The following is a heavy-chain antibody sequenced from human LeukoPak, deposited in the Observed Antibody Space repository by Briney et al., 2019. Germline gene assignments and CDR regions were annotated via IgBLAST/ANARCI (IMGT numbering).Heavy chain of an antibody. Sequence: GGSLRLSCAASGFTVSNSFMSWVRQAPGKGLEWVSVIYSGGGTYYADSVKGRFTISRDNSKNTLYLQMHSLRAEDTAVYYCARDSPQNTVIDYWGQGTLVTVSS. V-gene: IGHV3-66*01. CDR1: GFTVSNSF. D-gene: IGHD2/OR15-2a*01. CDR2: IYSGGGT. J-gene: IGHJ4*02. CDR3: ARDSPQNTVIDY.